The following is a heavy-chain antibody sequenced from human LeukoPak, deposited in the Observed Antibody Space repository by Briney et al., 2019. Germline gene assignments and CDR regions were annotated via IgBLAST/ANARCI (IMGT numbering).Heavy chain of an antibody. CDR2: IRYDGSNK. J-gene: IGHJ4*02. Sequence: GGSLRLSCAASGFTFSSYGMHWVRQAPGKGLEWVAFIRYDGSNKYYADSVKGRFTISRDNSKNTLYLQMNSLRAEDTAVYYCAKVEAAKDYGLDYWGQGTLVTVSS. CDR3: AKVEAAKDYGLDY. V-gene: IGHV3-30*02. CDR1: GFTFSSYG. D-gene: IGHD4-17*01.